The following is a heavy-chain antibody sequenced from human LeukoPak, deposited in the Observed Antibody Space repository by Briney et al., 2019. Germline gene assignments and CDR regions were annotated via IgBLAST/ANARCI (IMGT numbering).Heavy chain of an antibody. CDR2: INHSGST. J-gene: IGHJ4*02. CDR3: VGCYYGSGSYREVDY. CDR1: GGSFSGYY. D-gene: IGHD3-10*01. Sequence: PSETLSLTCAVYGGSFSGYYWSWIRQPPGKGLEWIGEINHSGSTNYNPSLKSRVTISVDTSKNQFSLKLSSVTAADTAVYYCVGCYYGSGSYREVDYWGQGTLVTVSS. V-gene: IGHV4-34*01.